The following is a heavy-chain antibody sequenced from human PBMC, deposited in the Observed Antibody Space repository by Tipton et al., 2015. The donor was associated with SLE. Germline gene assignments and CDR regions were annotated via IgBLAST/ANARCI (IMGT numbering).Heavy chain of an antibody. CDR1: GGSFSGYY. CDR3: ASGAKERITLVRVRPYYFDY. D-gene: IGHD3-10*01. CDR2: SNPSGNT. Sequence: TLSLTCTVYGGSFSGYYWSWIRQPPGKGLEWIGESNPSGNTNYNPSRKSRVTISVDTSKNQLSLKLTSVTAADTSVYYCASGAKERITLVRVRPYYFDYWGQGSLVTVSS. J-gene: IGHJ4*01. V-gene: IGHV4-34*01.